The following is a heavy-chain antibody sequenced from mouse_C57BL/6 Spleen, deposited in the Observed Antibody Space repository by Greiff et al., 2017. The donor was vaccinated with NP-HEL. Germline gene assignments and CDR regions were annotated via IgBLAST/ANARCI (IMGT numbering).Heavy chain of an antibody. Sequence: QVQLQQPGTELVKPGASVKLSCKASGYTFTSYWMHWVKQRPGQGLEWIGNINPSNGGTKYNEKFKSKATLTVDKSSSTADMPLSSLTSEDSAVYYCARPIYGSEVDYWGQGTTLTVSS. V-gene: IGHV1-53*01. CDR2: INPSNGGT. D-gene: IGHD1-1*01. J-gene: IGHJ2*01. CDR1: GYTFTSYW. CDR3: ARPIYGSEVDY.